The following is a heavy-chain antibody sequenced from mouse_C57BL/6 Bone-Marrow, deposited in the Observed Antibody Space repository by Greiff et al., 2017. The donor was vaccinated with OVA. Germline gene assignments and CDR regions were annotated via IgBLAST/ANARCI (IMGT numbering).Heavy chain of an antibody. D-gene: IGHD2-5*01. CDR2: ISSGGSYT. J-gene: IGHJ3*01. V-gene: IGHV5-6*01. Sequence: EVKLMESGGDLVKPGGSLKLSCAASGFTFSSYGMSWVRQTPDKRLEWVATISSGGSYTYYPDSVKGRFTISRDNAKNTLYLQMSSLKSEDTAMYFWARLSHYYSKIAYWGQGTLVTVSA. CDR3: ARLSHYYSKIAY. CDR1: GFTFSSYG.